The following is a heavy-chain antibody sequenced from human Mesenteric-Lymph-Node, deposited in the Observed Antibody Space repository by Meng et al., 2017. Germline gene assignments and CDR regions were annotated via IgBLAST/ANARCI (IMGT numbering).Heavy chain of an antibody. CDR3: ARALDYDILTGLLNYYYYGMDV. V-gene: IGHV3-13*03. J-gene: IGHJ6*02. CDR1: GFTFSSYD. CDR2: IGTAGDT. D-gene: IGHD3-9*01. Sequence: GESLKISCAACGFTFSSYDMHWVRQATGKGLEWVSAIGTAGDTYYPGSVKGQFTISRENAKNSLYLQMNSLRAGDTAVYYCARALDYDILTGLLNYYYYGMDVWGQGTTVTVSS.